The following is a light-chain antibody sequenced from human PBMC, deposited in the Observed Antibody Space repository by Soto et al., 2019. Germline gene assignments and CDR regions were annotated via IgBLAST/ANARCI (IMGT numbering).Light chain of an antibody. Sequence: EIVLTQSPGTLSLSPGERATLSCRASQSVSSSYLAWYQQKTGQAPRLLIYGASSRATGIPDRFSGSGCGTDFTLTISRLEPEDCAVYYCQQYGSSPSITFGQGKRLEIK. V-gene: IGKV3-20*01. CDR1: QSVSSSY. CDR2: GAS. J-gene: IGKJ5*01. CDR3: QQYGSSPSIT.